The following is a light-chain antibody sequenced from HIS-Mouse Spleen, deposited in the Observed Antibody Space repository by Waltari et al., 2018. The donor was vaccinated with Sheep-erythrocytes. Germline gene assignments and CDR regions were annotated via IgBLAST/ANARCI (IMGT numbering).Light chain of an antibody. CDR1: SSDVGGYNH. J-gene: IGLJ2*01. CDR3: SSYTSSSTVV. V-gene: IGLV2-14*01. CDR2: EVS. Sequence: QSALTQPASVSGSPGQSITIPCTGPSSDVGGYNHVTWYQQHPGKAPKRIIYEVSNRPSGVSNRFSGSKSGNTASLTISGLQAEDEADYYCSSYTSSSTVVFGGGTKLTVL.